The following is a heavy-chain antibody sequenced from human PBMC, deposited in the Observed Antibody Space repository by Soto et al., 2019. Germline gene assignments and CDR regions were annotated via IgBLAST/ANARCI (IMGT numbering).Heavy chain of an antibody. D-gene: IGHD1-26*01. CDR1: GGSIRSYY. V-gene: IGHV4-59*08. J-gene: IGHJ6*02. CDR3: AKHSWELPYGMDV. Sequence: SETLSLTCTVSGGSIRSYYWSWIRQPPGKGLEWIGYAYYSGSTNYNPSLKSRVTISVDTSKNQLSLKLGAVTAADTAVYYCAKHSWELPYGMDVWGRGTTVTVSS. CDR2: AYYSGST.